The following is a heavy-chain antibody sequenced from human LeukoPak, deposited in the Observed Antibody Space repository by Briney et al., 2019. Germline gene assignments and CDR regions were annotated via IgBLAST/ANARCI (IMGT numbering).Heavy chain of an antibody. D-gene: IGHD6-19*01. V-gene: IGHV1-69*04. CDR3: ARAKLSSGWFDY. Sequence: ASVKVSCKASGGTFSSYAISWVRQAPGQGLEWMGRIIPILGIANYAQKFQGRVTITADKSTSTAYMELSSLRSEDTAVYYCARAKLSSGWFDYWGQGTLVTVSS. J-gene: IGHJ4*02. CDR2: IIPILGIA. CDR1: GGTFSSYA.